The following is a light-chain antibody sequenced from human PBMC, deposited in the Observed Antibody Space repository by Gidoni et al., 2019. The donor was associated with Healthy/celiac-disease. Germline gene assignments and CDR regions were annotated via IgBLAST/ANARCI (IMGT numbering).Light chain of an antibody. CDR2: AAS. V-gene: IGKV1-39*01. CDR1: QSISSY. CDR3: QQSRT. J-gene: IGKJ3*01. Sequence: DIQMTQSPSSLSASVGDRVTITCRASQSISSYLNWYQQKPGKAPKLLIYAASSLQSGVPSRFSGSGSGTDFTLTISSLQPEDFATYYCQQSRTYGPGTKVDIK.